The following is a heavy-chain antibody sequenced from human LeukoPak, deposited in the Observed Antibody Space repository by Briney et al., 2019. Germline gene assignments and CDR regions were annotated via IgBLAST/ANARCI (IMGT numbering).Heavy chain of an antibody. CDR1: GDSISSYY. D-gene: IGHD3-16*01. CDR3: ARGVVITFGGAADY. J-gene: IGHJ4*02. CDR2: IHHSGST. Sequence: PSETLSLTCTVSGDSISSYYWSWIRQPPGKGLEWIGYIHHSGSTNYNPSLKSRVTISIDTSKNQFSLKLSSVTAADTAVYYCARGVVITFGGAADYWGQGTLVTVSS. V-gene: IGHV4-59*01.